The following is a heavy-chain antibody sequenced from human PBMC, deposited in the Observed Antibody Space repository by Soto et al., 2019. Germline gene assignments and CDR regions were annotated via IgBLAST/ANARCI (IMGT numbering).Heavy chain of an antibody. V-gene: IGHV1-18*04. CDR3: AREYDSSGYPRLYYYYGMDV. J-gene: IGHJ6*02. CDR1: CYTFTSYG. D-gene: IGHD3-22*01. Sequence: SVKVSFKASCYTFTSYGISWVRQAPGQGLEWMGWISAYNGNTNYAQKLQGRVTMTTDTSTSTAYMELRSLRSDDTAVYYCAREYDSSGYPRLYYYYGMDVWGQGTTVTVSS. CDR2: ISAYNGNT.